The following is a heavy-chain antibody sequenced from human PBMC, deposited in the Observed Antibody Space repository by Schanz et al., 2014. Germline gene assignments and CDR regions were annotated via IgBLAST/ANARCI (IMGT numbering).Heavy chain of an antibody. CDR2: FIPILDVG. V-gene: IGHV1-69*02. CDR3: ARGTMPGTFDI. D-gene: IGHD2-2*01. CDR1: GGTFSSYT. Sequence: QVQLVQSGAEVKKPGSSLKVSCKASGGTFSSYTISWVRQARGQGLEWVGRFIPILDVGNYAQQFQGRVTFTPDKSTSTAYMELSSQRYEDTALYCCARGTMPGTFDIWGQGTMVTVSS. J-gene: IGHJ3*02.